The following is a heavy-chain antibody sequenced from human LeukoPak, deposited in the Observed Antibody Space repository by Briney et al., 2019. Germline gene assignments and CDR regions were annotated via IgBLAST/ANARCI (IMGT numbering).Heavy chain of an antibody. J-gene: IGHJ6*02. Sequence: SETLSLTCAVFGDSFNNYYWSWIRQPPGKGREWIGDINNGGSTNYKPTIKSRVNMSVDTSKNRFYLKLSSVTAADTAVYYCARGRVGFYYGSGSYYYYGMDVWGQGTSVTVSS. CDR1: GDSFNNYY. D-gene: IGHD3-10*01. CDR2: INNGGST. CDR3: ARGRVGFYYGSGSYYYYGMDV. V-gene: IGHV4-34*01.